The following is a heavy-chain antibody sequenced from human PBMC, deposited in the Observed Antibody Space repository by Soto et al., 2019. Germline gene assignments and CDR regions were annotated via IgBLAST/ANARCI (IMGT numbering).Heavy chain of an antibody. V-gene: IGHV5-51*01. Sequence: PGESLKISCKGSGYSFTSYWIGWVRQMPGKGLEWMGIIYPGDSDTTYSPSFQGQVTISADKSVSTAYLQWNSLKASDTAMYYCARHKGGGAAAFDAFHIWGQGTMVTVSS. CDR3: ARHKGGGAAAFDAFHI. CDR1: GYSFTSYW. CDR2: IYPGDSDT. D-gene: IGHD2-2*01. J-gene: IGHJ3*02.